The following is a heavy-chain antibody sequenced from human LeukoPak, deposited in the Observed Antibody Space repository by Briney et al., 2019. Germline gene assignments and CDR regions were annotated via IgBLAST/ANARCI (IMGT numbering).Heavy chain of an antibody. CDR1: GFTFSSYE. V-gene: IGHV3-48*03. J-gene: IGHJ3*02. Sequence: GGSLRLSCAASGFTFSSYEMNWVRQAPGKGLEWVSYISSSGSTIYHADSVKGRFTISRDNAKNSLYLQMNSLRAEDTAVYYCARDLGSIAVAGFDAFDIWGQGTMVTVSS. D-gene: IGHD6-19*01. CDR3: ARDLGSIAVAGFDAFDI. CDR2: ISSSGSTI.